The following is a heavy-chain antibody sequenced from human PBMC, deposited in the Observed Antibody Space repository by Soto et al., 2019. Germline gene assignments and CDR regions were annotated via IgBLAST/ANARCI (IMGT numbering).Heavy chain of an antibody. J-gene: IGHJ4*02. CDR2: ISGDGSTT. CDR3: AREYYGLLTGYYNDF. D-gene: IGHD3-9*01. Sequence: QLLESGGGLVQPGGSLRLSCAASGFPFNTYWMHWVRHTPGKGLDWVSRISGDGSTTYYADSVTGRFPVSRDKAKNTLYLHMSGLRAEDTAVYFCAREYYGLLTGYYNDFWGQGTLVSVSS. CDR1: GFPFNTYW. V-gene: IGHV3-74*01.